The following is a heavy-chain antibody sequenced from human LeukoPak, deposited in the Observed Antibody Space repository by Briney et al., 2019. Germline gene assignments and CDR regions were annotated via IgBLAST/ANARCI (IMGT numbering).Heavy chain of an antibody. CDR2: ISSSSSYI. J-gene: IGHJ4*02. D-gene: IGHD6-13*01. CDR3: ARVAEAAAFDY. V-gene: IGHV3-21*01. Sequence: GGSLRLSCAVSGFTLSSYSMNWVRQAPGKGLEWASSISSSSSYIYYADPVKGRFTISRDNAKNSLYLQVNSLRAEDTAVYYCARVAEAAAFDYWGQGTLVTVSS. CDR1: GFTLSSYS.